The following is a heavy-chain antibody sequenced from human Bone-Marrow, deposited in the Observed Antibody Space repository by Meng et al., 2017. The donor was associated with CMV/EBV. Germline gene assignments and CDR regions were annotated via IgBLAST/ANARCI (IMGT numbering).Heavy chain of an antibody. CDR1: GFTFSSYG. CDR3: AKDREERWDVFDY. Sequence: GGSLRLSCAVSGFTFSSYGMHWVRQAPGQGLEWVAFIRSDASDKYSADSVKGRFTISRDNSKNTLYLQMNSLRAEDTAGYYCAKDREERWDVFDYWGQGTLVTVSS. D-gene: IGHD5-24*01. CDR2: IRSDASDK. J-gene: IGHJ4*02. V-gene: IGHV3-30*02.